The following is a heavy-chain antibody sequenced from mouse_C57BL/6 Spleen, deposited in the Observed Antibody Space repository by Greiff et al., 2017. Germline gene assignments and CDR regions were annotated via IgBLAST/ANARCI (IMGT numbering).Heavy chain of an antibody. CDR1: GYTFTSYW. Sequence: QVQLQQPGAELVKPGASVKMSCKASGYTFTSYWITWVKQRPGKGLEWIGDIYPGSGSTNYNEKFKSKATLTVDTSSSTAYMQLSSLTSEDSAVYSCASYYYGSIYYFDYWGQGTTLTVSS. CDR3: ASYYYGSIYYFDY. J-gene: IGHJ2*01. V-gene: IGHV1-55*01. D-gene: IGHD1-1*01. CDR2: IYPGSGST.